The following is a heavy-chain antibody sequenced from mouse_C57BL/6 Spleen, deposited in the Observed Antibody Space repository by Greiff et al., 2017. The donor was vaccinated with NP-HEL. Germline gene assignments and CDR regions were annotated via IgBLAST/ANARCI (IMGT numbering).Heavy chain of an antibody. CDR2: IYPGDGDT. V-gene: IGHV1-82*01. Sequence: VQLQQSGPELVKPGASVKISCKASGYAFSSSWMNWVKQRPGKGLEWVGRIYPGDGDTNYNGKFKGKATLTADKSASTAYMQLSSLTSEDSAVSFGARGSSAWYFDVWGTGTTVTVSS. D-gene: IGHD1-1*01. J-gene: IGHJ1*03. CDR1: GYAFSSSW. CDR3: ARGSSAWYFDV.